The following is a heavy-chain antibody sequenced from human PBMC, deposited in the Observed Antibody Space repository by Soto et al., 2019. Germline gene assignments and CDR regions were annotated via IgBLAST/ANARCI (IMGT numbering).Heavy chain of an antibody. V-gene: IGHV3-74*01. CDR1: GFTFSSYW. Sequence: GGSLRLSCAASGFTFSSYWMHWVRQAPGKGLVWVSRINSDGSSTSYADSVKGRFTISRDNAKNTLYLQMNSLRAEDTAVYYCAREAPGIAVAGNMGSGDYFDYWGQGTLVTVSS. J-gene: IGHJ4*02. CDR2: INSDGSST. CDR3: AREAPGIAVAGNMGSGDYFDY. D-gene: IGHD6-19*01.